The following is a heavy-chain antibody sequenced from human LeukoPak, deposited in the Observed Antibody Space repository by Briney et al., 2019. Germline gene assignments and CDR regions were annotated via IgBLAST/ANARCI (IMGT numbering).Heavy chain of an antibody. V-gene: IGHV3-23*01. CDR3: ARIKRSYGYPYYYYYMDV. D-gene: IGHD2-15*01. Sequence: GGSLRLSCAASGFTFTSFGMSWVRQAPGKGLEWVSTISGSGGSTYYADSVKGRFTISRDNSKNTLYLQMNSLRAEDTAVYHCARIKRSYGYPYYYYYMDVWGKGTTVTISS. J-gene: IGHJ6*03. CDR1: GFTFTSFG. CDR2: ISGSGGST.